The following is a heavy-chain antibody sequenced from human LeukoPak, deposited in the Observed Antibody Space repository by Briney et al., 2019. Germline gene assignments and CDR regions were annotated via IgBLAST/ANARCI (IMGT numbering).Heavy chain of an antibody. D-gene: IGHD6-19*01. CDR1: GGSLSGYY. CDR3: ARKSGWYAYYFDY. V-gene: IGHV4-34*01. CDR2: INDGGST. J-gene: IGHJ4*02. Sequence: SETLSLTCAVYGGSLSGYYWSWIRHPPGKGPEWIGEINDGGSTNYNPSLKSRVTISVDTSKNQFSLKLSSVTAADTAVYYCARKSGWYAYYFDYWGQGTLVTVSS.